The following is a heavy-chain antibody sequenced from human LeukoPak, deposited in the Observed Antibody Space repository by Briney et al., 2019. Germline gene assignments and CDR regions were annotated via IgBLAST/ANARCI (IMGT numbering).Heavy chain of an antibody. Sequence: PGGSLRLACAASGFRFSSYAMSWVRQAPGKGLEGVSAISGSGVSTYYADSVKGRFTVSRDNSKNTPYLQMSSLRAEATAVYYCAKDERICNYNVASQTYDWGQGTLVTVSS. CDR2: ISGSGVST. CDR1: GFRFSSYA. D-gene: IGHD1-7*01. J-gene: IGHJ4*02. CDR3: AKDERICNYNVASQTYD. V-gene: IGHV3-23*01.